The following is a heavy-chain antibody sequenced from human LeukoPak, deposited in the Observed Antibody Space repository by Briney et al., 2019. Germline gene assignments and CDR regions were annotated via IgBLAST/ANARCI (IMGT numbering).Heavy chain of an antibody. CDR3: ATDSSSEGY. Sequence: PGGSLRLSCAASGFTFSSYAMHWVRQAPGKGLEWVAVISYDGSNKYYADSVKGRFTISRDNSKNTLYLQMNSLRAEDTAVYYCATDSSSEGYWGQGTLVTVSS. J-gene: IGHJ4*02. V-gene: IGHV3-30-3*01. CDR2: ISYDGSNK. CDR1: GFTFSSYA. D-gene: IGHD6-6*01.